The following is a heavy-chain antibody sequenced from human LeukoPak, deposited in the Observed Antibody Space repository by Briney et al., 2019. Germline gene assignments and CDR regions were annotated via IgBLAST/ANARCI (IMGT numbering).Heavy chain of an antibody. CDR3: ANGLAASGNFLLRDYYYFIDV. CDR1: GFTFNNYA. CDR2: INGNGAAT. Sequence: GGSLRLSCVASGFTFNNYAMQWVRQAPGKGVEWVFTINGNGAATYYADSFKGRFLISRDDSKSTVYLRMNKLRVEDSGLYYCANGLAASGNFLLRDYYYFIDVWGKGTTVIVS. D-gene: IGHD1-26*01. J-gene: IGHJ6*03. V-gene: IGHV3-23*01.